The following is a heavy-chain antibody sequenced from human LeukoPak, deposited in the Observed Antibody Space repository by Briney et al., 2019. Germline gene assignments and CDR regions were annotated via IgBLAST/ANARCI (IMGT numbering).Heavy chain of an antibody. V-gene: IGHV4-34*01. D-gene: IGHD3-22*01. CDR2: IKHVVTT. CDR3: ARGFVAAPSRKNYFDGSYKYYNFYYYMDV. Sequence: SETLSLTSAVYGESFTDHFWTWSRQPPGKSLEWIGQIKHVVTTNYNPSLKSRVTMSVDTSKKQFSLRMNSVIAADTAVYYCARGFVAAPSRKNYFDGSYKYYNFYYYMDVWGKGTTVAVSS. CDR1: GESFTDHF. J-gene: IGHJ6*03.